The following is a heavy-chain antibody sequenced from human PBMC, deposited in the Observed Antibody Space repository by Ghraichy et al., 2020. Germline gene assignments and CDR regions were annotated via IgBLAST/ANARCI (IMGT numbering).Heavy chain of an antibody. CDR1: EFTFTTYA. J-gene: IGHJ3*01. D-gene: IGHD1-26*01. Sequence: GGSLRLSCAASEFTFTTYAMSWVRQPPAKGLEWVSAVSGDGGSTYYADSVKGRFTISRDNSKNSLYLQMNSLRAEDTAIYYCVKSPIIIGYSGNCPVVWGQGTMVTVSS. V-gene: IGHV3-23*01. CDR2: VSGDGGST. CDR3: VKSPIIIGYSGNCPVV.